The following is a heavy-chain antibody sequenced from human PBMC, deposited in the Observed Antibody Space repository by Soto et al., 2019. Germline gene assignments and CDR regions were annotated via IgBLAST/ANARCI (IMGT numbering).Heavy chain of an antibody. D-gene: IGHD4-17*01. CDR3: AREQYGDYGDY. CDR1: GGSISSGGYY. CDR2: IYYSGST. J-gene: IGHJ4*02. Sequence: QVQLQESGPGLVKPSQTLSLTCTVSGGSISSGGYYWRWIRQHPGKGLEWIGYIYYSGSTYYNPTRKSRVTISVDTSKNQFSLKLSSVTAADTAVYYCAREQYGDYGDYWGQGTLVTVSS. V-gene: IGHV4-31*03.